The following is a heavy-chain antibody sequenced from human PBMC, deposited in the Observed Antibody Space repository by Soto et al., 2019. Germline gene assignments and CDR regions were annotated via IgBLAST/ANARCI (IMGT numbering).Heavy chain of an antibody. J-gene: IGHJ5*02. V-gene: IGHV3-48*03. D-gene: IGHD2-21*02. Sequence: LXLSCAASGLTFSSYEMNWVRQAPGKGPEWVSYISSSGSTIYYADSVKGRFTISRDNAKNSLYLQMNSLRAEDTAVYYCARVPGYGGNSWFDHWGQGTLVTVSS. CDR2: ISSSGSTI. CDR1: GLTFSSYE. CDR3: ARVPGYGGNSWFDH.